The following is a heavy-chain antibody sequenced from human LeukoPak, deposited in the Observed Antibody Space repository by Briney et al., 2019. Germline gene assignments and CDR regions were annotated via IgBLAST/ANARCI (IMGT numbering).Heavy chain of an antibody. V-gene: IGHV3-33*08. CDR3: ARVNVYYYDSSGPTLGDAFDI. D-gene: IGHD3-22*01. Sequence: GGSLRLSCAASGFTFSSYGMHWVRQAPARGREGVAVIWYDGSNKYYADNIKCRFTIYIDNSKNTLYLQMNSLRAEDTAVYYCARVNVYYYDSSGPTLGDAFDIWGQGTMVTVSS. CDR2: IWYDGSNK. J-gene: IGHJ3*02. CDR1: GFTFSSYG.